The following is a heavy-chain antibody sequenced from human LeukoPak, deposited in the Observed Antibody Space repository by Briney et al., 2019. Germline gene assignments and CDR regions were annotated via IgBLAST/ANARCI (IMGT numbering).Heavy chain of an antibody. V-gene: IGHV3-73*01. CDR2: IRSKANSYAT. J-gene: IGHJ4*02. CDR1: GFTFSGST. CDR3: TRSITGITAHFDY. Sequence: GGSLRLSCAASGFTFSGSTMHWVRQASGKGLEWVSSIRSKANSYATAYAASVEGRFTISRDDSKNTAYLQMNSLKTEDTAMYYCTRSITGITAHFDYWGQGTLVTVSS. D-gene: IGHD1-7*01.